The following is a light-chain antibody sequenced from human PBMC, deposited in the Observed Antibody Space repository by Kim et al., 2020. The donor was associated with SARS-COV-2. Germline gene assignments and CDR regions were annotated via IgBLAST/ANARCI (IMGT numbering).Light chain of an antibody. CDR1: SSNVGRHV. J-gene: IGLJ3*02. Sequence: GQRVTISCSGSSSNVGRHVVNSYQKLPGTAPQVFIYNDNQRPSGVPDRFSGSRSGASASLAISGLQSEDEADYYCATWDVTLNGWVFGGGTQLTVL. CDR3: ATWDVTLNGWV. CDR2: NDN. V-gene: IGLV1-44*01.